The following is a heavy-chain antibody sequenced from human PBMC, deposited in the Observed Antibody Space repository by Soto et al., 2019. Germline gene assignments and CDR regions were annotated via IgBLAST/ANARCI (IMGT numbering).Heavy chain of an antibody. Sequence: QVQLVESGAGVVQPGRSLRLSCAASGFIFSNYDIHWVRQAPGKGLEWVAVISYDGSHKYYADSVKGRFTISRDNSKNTQSLQMDSLRADDTAVYCCAKGHSSGWYYFDYWGQGTLVAVSS. CDR3: AKGHSSGWYYFDY. J-gene: IGHJ4*02. V-gene: IGHV3-30*18. D-gene: IGHD6-19*01. CDR2: ISYDGSHK. CDR1: GFIFSNYD.